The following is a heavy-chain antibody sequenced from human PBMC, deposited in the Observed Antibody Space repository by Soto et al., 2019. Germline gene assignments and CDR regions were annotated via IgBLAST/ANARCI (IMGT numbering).Heavy chain of an antibody. Sequence: PGGSLRLSCAASGFTFDDYAMHWVRQAPGKGLEWVSGISWNSGSIGYADSVKGRFTISRDNAKNSLYLQMNSLRAEDTALYYCAKGRWGDSGSSGGDFDYWGQGTLVTVS. CDR1: GFTFDDYA. J-gene: IGHJ4*02. CDR2: ISWNSGSI. CDR3: AKGRWGDSGSSGGDFDY. D-gene: IGHD1-26*01. V-gene: IGHV3-9*01.